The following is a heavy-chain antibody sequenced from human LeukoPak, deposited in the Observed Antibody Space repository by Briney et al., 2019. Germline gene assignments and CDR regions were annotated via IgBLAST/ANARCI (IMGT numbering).Heavy chain of an antibody. Sequence: GGSLRLSCAASGFTFSTSWMTWVRQAPGKGLDWLGNINPDGSRINYVDSVKGRFTFSRDNAKNSLFLQMNSLRAEDTAVYYCATPPIVATTRYYYYYYMDVWGKGTTVTVSS. J-gene: IGHJ6*03. CDR2: INPDGSRI. V-gene: IGHV3-7*01. D-gene: IGHD5-12*01. CDR3: ATPPIVATTRYYYYYYMDV. CDR1: GFTFSTSW.